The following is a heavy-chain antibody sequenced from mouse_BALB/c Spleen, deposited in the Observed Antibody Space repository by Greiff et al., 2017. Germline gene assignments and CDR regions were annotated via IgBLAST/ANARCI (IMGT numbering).Heavy chain of an antibody. Sequence: QVQLQQSGAELVKPGASVKLSCKASGYTFTSYYMYWVKQRPGQGLEWIGEINPGNGGTNFNEKFKGKATLTVDKSSSTAYMQLSSLTSEDSAVYYCSRGRYEGWFADWGQGTLVTVSA. D-gene: IGHD2-14*01. J-gene: IGHJ3*01. CDR2: INPGNGGT. CDR1: GYTFTSYY. CDR3: SRGRYEGWFAD. V-gene: IGHV1S81*02.